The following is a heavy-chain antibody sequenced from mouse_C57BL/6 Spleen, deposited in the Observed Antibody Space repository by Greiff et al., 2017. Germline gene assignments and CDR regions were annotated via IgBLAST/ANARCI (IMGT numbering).Heavy chain of an antibody. Sequence: VQLQQSGPELVKPGASVKISCKASGYAFSSSWMNWVKQRPGQGLEWIGRIYPGGGGTNYNGKFKGKATLTAANSSSTAYMQLRSLTSEDSAVDFCATYYSNYGYAMDYWGQGTSVTVSS. V-gene: IGHV1-82*01. D-gene: IGHD2-5*01. CDR3: ATYYSNYGYAMDY. J-gene: IGHJ4*01. CDR2: IYPGGGGT. CDR1: GYAFSSSW.